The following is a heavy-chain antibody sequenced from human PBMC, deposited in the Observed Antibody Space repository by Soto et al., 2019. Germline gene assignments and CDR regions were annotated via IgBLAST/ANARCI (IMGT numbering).Heavy chain of an antibody. V-gene: IGHV3-30*18. J-gene: IGHJ3*02. CDR3: AKVVWFGPGALDI. CDR1: GFTFTTYG. CDR2: ISYDGSNK. Sequence: QVQLVESGGGVVQPGRSLRLSCVVSGFTFTTYGMHWVRQAPGKGLEWVAVISYDGSNKNYVDSVKGRFTISRDNSKNTVYLQMNSLRAEDSAVYYCAKVVWFGPGALDIWGQGTMVTVSS. D-gene: IGHD3-10*01.